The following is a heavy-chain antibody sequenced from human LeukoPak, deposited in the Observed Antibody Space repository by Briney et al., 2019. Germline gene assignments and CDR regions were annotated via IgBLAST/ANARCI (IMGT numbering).Heavy chain of an antibody. CDR3: ARDLFYYDSSGYYSWMDY. J-gene: IGHJ4*02. Sequence: SETLSLTCTVSGYSISSGYYWGWIRQPPGKGLEWIGSIYHSGSTYYNPSLKSRVTISVDTSKNQFSLKLSSVTAADTAVYYCARDLFYYDSSGYYSWMDYWGQGTLVTVSS. CDR2: IYHSGST. D-gene: IGHD3-22*01. V-gene: IGHV4-38-2*02. CDR1: GYSISSGYY.